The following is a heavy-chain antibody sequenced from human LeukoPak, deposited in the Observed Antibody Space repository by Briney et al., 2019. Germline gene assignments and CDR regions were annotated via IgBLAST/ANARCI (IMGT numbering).Heavy chain of an antibody. CDR2: IYYSGRT. J-gene: IGHJ5*02. CDR1: GGSISSYY. V-gene: IGHV4-59*08. D-gene: IGHD1-26*01. CDR3: ASVGSVGDHGNWFDP. Sequence: PSETLSLTCSVSGGSISSYYWSWIRQPPGKGLEWIGYIYYSGRTNYNPSLKSRVTISVDTSKNQFSLKLSSVTAADTAVYYCASVGSVGDHGNWFDPWGQGTLVTVSS.